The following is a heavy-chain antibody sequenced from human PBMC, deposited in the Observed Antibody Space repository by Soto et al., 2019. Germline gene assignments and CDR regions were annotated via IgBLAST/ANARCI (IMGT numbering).Heavy chain of an antibody. J-gene: IGHJ3*01. Sequence: GESLNISCKGSGYSFISYWIGWVRQTPGKGLEWMGIIYPGDSDTRYNPSFQGQVTISADKSISTAYLQWSSLKASDTAMYYCARGTAAGTIRSAFNVWGQGTMVTV. CDR3: ARGTAAGTIRSAFNV. D-gene: IGHD6-13*01. V-gene: IGHV5-51*01. CDR1: GYSFISYW. CDR2: IYPGDSDT.